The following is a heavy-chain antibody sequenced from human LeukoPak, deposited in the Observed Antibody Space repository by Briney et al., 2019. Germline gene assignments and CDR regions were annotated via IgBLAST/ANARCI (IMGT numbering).Heavy chain of an antibody. D-gene: IGHD3-10*01. CDR1: GFTFSSYA. V-gene: IGHV3-23*01. J-gene: IGHJ4*02. CDR3: VKEYYASGSYYGYFDY. CDR2: ISGSGAST. Sequence: GGSLRLSCAASGFTFSSYAMTWVRQAPGKGLEWVSGISGSGASTYYADSVRGRFTISRDNSKNTLYLQMNSLRAEDTAVYYCVKEYYASGSYYGYFDYWGQGTLVTVSS.